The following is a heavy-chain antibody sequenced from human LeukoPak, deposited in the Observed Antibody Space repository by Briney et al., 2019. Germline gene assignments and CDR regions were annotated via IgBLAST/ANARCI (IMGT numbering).Heavy chain of an antibody. CDR2: TYSGGST. Sequence: GGSLRLSRAASGFTVSSNYMSWVRQAPGKGLEWVSVTYSGGSTYYADSVKGRFTISRDSSKNTLYLQMNSLRVEDMAVYYCARVSPFDYWGQGTLVTVSS. CDR3: ARVSPFDY. J-gene: IGHJ4*02. V-gene: IGHV3-66*01. CDR1: GFTVSSNY.